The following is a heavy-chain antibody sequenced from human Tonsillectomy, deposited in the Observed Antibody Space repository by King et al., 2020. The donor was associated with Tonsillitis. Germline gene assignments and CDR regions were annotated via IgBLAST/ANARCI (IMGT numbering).Heavy chain of an antibody. CDR3: ARDNWLVHSSLPRLDY. V-gene: IGHV3-30*04. D-gene: IGHD6-19*01. CDR2: ISYDGSNK. Sequence: QLVQSGGGVVQPGRSLRLSCAASGFTFSSYAMHWVRQAPGKGLEWVAVISYDGSNKYYADSVKGRFTISRDNSKNTLYLQMNSLRAEDTAVYYCARDNWLVHSSLPRLDYWGQGTLVTVSS. J-gene: IGHJ4*02. CDR1: GFTFSSYA.